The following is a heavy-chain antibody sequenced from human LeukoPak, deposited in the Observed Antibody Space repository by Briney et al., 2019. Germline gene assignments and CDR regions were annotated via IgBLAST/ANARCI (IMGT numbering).Heavy chain of an antibody. J-gene: IGHJ4*02. CDR2: INSDGSST. V-gene: IGHV3-74*01. CDR3: ARDLNYGGLFDY. D-gene: IGHD4-11*01. Sequence: PGGSMRLSCAASGFTFSSDCMHWVRQAPGKGLVWVSRINSDGSSTSYADSVKGRFTISRDNAKNTLYLQMNSLRAEDTAVYYCARDLNYGGLFDYWGQGTLVTVSS. CDR1: GFTFSSDC.